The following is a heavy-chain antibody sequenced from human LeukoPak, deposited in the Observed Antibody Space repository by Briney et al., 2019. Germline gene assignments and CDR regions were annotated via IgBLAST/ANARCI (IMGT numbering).Heavy chain of an antibody. CDR2: ISYDGRNK. D-gene: IGHD3-22*01. CDR3: ARDTYYFDSSGSFTNDAFDI. V-gene: IGHV3-30*04. Sequence: GGSLRLSCAASGFTLSSYAMHWVRQAPGKGLEWAAVISYDGRNKYYADSVKGRFTISRDNSKNTLYLQMSSLRAEDTAVYYCARDTYYFDSSGSFTNDAFDIWGQGTVVTVSS. J-gene: IGHJ3*02. CDR1: GFTLSSYA.